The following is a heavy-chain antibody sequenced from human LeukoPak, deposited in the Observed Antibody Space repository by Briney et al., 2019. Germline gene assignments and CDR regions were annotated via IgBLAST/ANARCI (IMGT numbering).Heavy chain of an antibody. J-gene: IGHJ1*01. CDR2: ISSSGANT. V-gene: IGHV3-23*01. D-gene: IGHD3-22*01. Sequence: PGGPLRLSCAASGFTFSNYAITWVRQAPGKGLEWVSTISSSGANTYYADSVRGRFTISRDNSKNTLYLQMNSLRAEDTAVYYCAKDGHYDSSGFTLQYWGQGTLVTASS. CDR1: GFTFSNYA. CDR3: AKDGHYDSSGFTLQY.